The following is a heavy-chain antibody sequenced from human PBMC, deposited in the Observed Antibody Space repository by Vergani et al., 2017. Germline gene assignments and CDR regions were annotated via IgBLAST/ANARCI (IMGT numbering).Heavy chain of an antibody. D-gene: IGHD6-13*01. Sequence: QVQLQESGPGLVKPSQTLSLTCTVSGGSISSGDYYWSWIRQPPGKGLEWIGYIYYSGSTYYNPCLKSRVTISVDTSKNQVSLKLSSVTAADTAVYYCARVPGYSDDGEGDYWGQGTLVTGSS. V-gene: IGHV4-30-4*01. CDR3: ARVPGYSDDGEGDY. J-gene: IGHJ4*02. CDR2: IYYSGST. CDR1: GGSISSGDYY.